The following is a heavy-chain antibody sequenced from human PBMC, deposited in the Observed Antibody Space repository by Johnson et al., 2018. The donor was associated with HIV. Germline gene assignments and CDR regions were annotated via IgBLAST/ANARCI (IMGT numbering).Heavy chain of an antibody. CDR2: IRYDGSNK. J-gene: IGHJ3*02. CDR3: AVLCSGCADAFDM. Sequence: QVQLVESGGGVVQPGRSLRLSCAASGFTFSSYGMHWVRQAPGKGLEWVAFIRYDGSNKYYADSVKGRFTISSDNAKNSLYLQMNSLRVEDRAVYYCAVLCSGCADAFDMWGQGTMVTVS. CDR1: GFTFSSYG. V-gene: IGHV3-33*03. D-gene: IGHD3-16*01.